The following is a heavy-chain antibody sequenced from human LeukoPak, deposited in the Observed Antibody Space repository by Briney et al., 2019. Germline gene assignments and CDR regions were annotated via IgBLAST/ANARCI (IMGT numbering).Heavy chain of an antibody. D-gene: IGHD6-13*01. CDR1: RGTFSSYA. Sequence: GASVKVSCKASRGTFSSYAISWVRQAPGQGLEWMGRIIPIFGTANYAQKFQGRVTITTDESTSTAYMELSSLRSEDTAVYYCAREVAAAGTSRGSFDYWGQGTLVTVSS. V-gene: IGHV1-69*05. J-gene: IGHJ4*02. CDR2: IIPIFGTA. CDR3: AREVAAAGTSRGSFDY.